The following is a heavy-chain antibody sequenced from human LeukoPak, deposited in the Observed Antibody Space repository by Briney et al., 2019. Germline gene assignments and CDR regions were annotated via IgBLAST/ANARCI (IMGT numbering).Heavy chain of an antibody. J-gene: IGHJ4*02. Sequence: AASVKVSCKVSGYTLTELSMHWVRQAPGKGLEWMGGFDPEDGETIYAQKFQGRVTMTEDTSTDTAYMELSSLRSEDTAVYYCATLNSGSYYSFDYWGQGTLVTVSS. V-gene: IGHV1-24*01. CDR3: ATLNSGSYYSFDY. CDR2: FDPEDGET. CDR1: GYTLTELS. D-gene: IGHD1-26*01.